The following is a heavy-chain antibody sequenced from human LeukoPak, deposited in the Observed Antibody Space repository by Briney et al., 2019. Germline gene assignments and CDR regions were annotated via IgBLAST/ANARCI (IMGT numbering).Heavy chain of an antibody. D-gene: IGHD2-21*01. V-gene: IGHV3-30*02. J-gene: IGHJ5*02. CDR2: IRYDGSNK. CDR1: GFTFSSYG. CDR3: ARGRLYSSSPSSNWFDP. Sequence: PGGSLRLSCAASGFTFSSYGMHWVRQAPGKGLEWVAFIRYDGSNKYYADSVKGRFTISRDNSKNTLYLQMNSLRAEDTAVYYCARGRLYSSSPSSNWFDPWGQGTLVTVSS.